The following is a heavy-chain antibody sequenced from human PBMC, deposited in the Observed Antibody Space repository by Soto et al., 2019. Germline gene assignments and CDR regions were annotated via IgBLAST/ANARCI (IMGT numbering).Heavy chain of an antibody. V-gene: IGHV1-8*01. D-gene: IGHD1-26*01. CDR3: ARVMGSVDY. CDR1: GYIFSNYD. CDR2: MNPNSGYT. J-gene: IGHJ4*02. Sequence: QVQLVQSGAEVKKPGTSVRISCKTSGYIFSNYDINWVRQAAGQGLEWMGWMNPNSGYTGSARKFQGRVTMTRDTSMRTAYMELSSLRSDDTAVYYCARVMGSVDYWGQGTLVTVSS.